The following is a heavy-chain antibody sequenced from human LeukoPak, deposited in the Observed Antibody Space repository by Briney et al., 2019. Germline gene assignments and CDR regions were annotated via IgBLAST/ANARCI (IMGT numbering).Heavy chain of an antibody. J-gene: IGHJ3*02. CDR1: GGSFSGYY. CDR3: ARAMSYCSGGSCYSRPNAFDI. Sequence: PSETLSLTCAVYGGSFSGYYWSWIRQPPGKGLEWIGEINHSGSTNYNPSLKVRVTISVVTSKNQFSLKLSSVTAADTAVYYCARAMSYCSGGSCYSRPNAFDIWGQGTMVTVSS. D-gene: IGHD2-15*01. V-gene: IGHV4-34*01. CDR2: INHSGST.